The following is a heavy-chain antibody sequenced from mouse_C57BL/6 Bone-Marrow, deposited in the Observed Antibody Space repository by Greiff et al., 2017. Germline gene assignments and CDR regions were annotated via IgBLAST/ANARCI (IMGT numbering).Heavy chain of an antibody. CDR2: IHPNSGST. CDR3: ARWIYYDYDGFAY. V-gene: IGHV1-64*01. J-gene: IGHJ3*01. CDR1: GYTFTSYW. Sequence: QVQLQQSGAELVKPGASVKLSCKASGYTFTSYWMHWVKQRPGQGLEWIGMIHPNSGSTNYNEKFKSKATLTVDKSSSTAYMQLSSLTSEDSAVYYCARWIYYDYDGFAYWGQGTLGTVSA. D-gene: IGHD2-4*01.